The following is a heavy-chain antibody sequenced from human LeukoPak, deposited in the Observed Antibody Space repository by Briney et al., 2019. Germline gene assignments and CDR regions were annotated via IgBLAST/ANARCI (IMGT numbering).Heavy chain of an antibody. CDR1: GGSISSSSYY. CDR2: IYYSGST. V-gene: IGHV4-61*05. CDR3: AGYASSGRRDAFDI. D-gene: IGHD3-22*01. J-gene: IGHJ3*02. Sequence: SETLSLTCTVSGGSISSSSYYWGWIRQPPGKGLEWIGYIYYSGSTNYNPSLKSRVTISVDTSKNQFSLKLSSVTAADTAVYYCAGYASSGRRDAFDIWGQGTMVTVSS.